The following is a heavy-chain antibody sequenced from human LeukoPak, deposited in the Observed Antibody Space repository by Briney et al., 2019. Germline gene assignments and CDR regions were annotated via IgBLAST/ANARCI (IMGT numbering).Heavy chain of an antibody. Sequence: GGSLRLSCAASGFTFRTYAMSWVRQAPGKGLEWVSVIYSGGSTDYADSVKGRFTISRDNLKNTLYLQMNSLRAEDTAVYYCARGPAGYNWGQGTLVTFSS. J-gene: IGHJ4*02. CDR3: ARGPAGYN. D-gene: IGHD1-1*01. V-gene: IGHV3-53*01. CDR1: GFTFRTYA. CDR2: IYSGGST.